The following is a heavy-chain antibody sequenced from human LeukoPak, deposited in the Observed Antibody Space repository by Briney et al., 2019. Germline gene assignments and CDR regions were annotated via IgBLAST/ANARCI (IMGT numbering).Heavy chain of an antibody. V-gene: IGHV4-39*01. CDR1: GGSISSSSYY. J-gene: IGHJ3*02. D-gene: IGHD2-2*02. CDR3: ARHVRSVVVPAAILDAFDI. Sequence: SETLSLTCTVSGGSISSSSYYWGWIRQPPGKGLEWIGSIYYSGSTYYNPSLKRRGTISVDTSKNQFSLKLSSVTAADTAVYYCARHVRSVVVPAAILDAFDIWGQGTMVTVPS. CDR2: IYYSGST.